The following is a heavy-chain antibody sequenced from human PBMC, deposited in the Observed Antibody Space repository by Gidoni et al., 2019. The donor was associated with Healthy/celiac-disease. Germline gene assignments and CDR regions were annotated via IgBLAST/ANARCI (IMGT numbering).Heavy chain of an antibody. Sequence: EVQLVETGGGLIQPGGSLRLSCAASGFTVSSNYMSWVRQAPGKGLEWVSVIYSGGSTYYADSVKGRFTISRDNSKNTLYLQMNSLRAEDTAVYYCARTKAVITFGGVIVDAFDIWGQGTMVTVSS. CDR2: IYSGGST. J-gene: IGHJ3*02. CDR1: GFTVSSNY. V-gene: IGHV3-53*02. D-gene: IGHD3-16*02. CDR3: ARTKAVITFGGVIVDAFDI.